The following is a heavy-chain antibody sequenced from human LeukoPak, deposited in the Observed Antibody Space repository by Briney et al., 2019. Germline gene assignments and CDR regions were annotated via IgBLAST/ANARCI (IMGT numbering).Heavy chain of an antibody. Sequence: ASVKVSCKASGYTFTSYYIHWVRQAPGQGLEWMGIINPSGGSTSYAQKFQGRVTMTRDTSTSTVYMELSSLRSEDTAVYYCARDPPDSPGGELEDYWGQGTLVTVSS. CDR3: ARDPPDSPGGELEDY. CDR1: GYTFTSYY. CDR2: INPSGGST. V-gene: IGHV1-46*01. D-gene: IGHD1-26*01. J-gene: IGHJ4*02.